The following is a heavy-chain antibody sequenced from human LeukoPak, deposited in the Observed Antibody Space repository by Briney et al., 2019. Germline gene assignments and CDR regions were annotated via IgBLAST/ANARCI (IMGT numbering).Heavy chain of an antibody. V-gene: IGHV3-20*04. Sequence: GGSLRLSCAASGFTFDDYGMSWVRQAPGKGLEWVSGINWNGGSTGYADSVKGRFTISRDNAKNSLYLQMNSLRAEDMALYYCARDPDSGSYDAFDIWGQGTMVTVSS. D-gene: IGHD1-26*01. J-gene: IGHJ3*02. CDR3: ARDPDSGSYDAFDI. CDR1: GFTFDDYG. CDR2: INWNGGST.